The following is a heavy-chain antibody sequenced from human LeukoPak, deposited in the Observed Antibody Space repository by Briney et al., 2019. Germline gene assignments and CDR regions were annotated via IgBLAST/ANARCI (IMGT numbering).Heavy chain of an antibody. Sequence: SETLSLTCTVSGGSISSYYWSWIRQPPGKGLEWIGYIYYSGSTNYNPSLKSRVTISVDTSKNQFSLKLSSVTAADTAVYYCARRTYYYDSSGYYAAFDIWGQGTMVTVSS. J-gene: IGHJ3*02. CDR2: IYYSGST. CDR1: GGSISSYY. D-gene: IGHD3-22*01. CDR3: ARRTYYYDSSGYYAAFDI. V-gene: IGHV4-59*01.